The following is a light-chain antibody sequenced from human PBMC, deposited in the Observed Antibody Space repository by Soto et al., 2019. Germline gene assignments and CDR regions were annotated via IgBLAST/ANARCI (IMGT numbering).Light chain of an antibody. Sequence: DIQMTQSPSSLSASVGDRVTITCRASQGIINDLAWYQQKPGKAPKRLIYADSSLQSGVPSRFSGSGSRTEFTLTISSLQPEDFATYYCLQHNSYPLTFGGGTKVEIK. CDR1: QGIIND. CDR3: LQHNSYPLT. CDR2: ADS. V-gene: IGKV1-17*01. J-gene: IGKJ4*01.